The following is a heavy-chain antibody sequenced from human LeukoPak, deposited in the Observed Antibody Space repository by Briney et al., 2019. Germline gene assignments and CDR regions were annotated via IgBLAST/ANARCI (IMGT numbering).Heavy chain of an antibody. CDR2: ISHTEGT. Sequence: SETPSLTCGVFGVSINDYYWSWIRQSPGKGPEXXXEISHTEGTRYNPSLESRVTMSVGTSENQLSLKLIFVTAADTAVYYCARIRCGHSGSVCYNHWGLGTLVTVSS. V-gene: IGHV4-34*01. D-gene: IGHD2-21*01. J-gene: IGHJ4*02. CDR3: ARIRCGHSGSVCYNH. CDR1: GVSINDYY.